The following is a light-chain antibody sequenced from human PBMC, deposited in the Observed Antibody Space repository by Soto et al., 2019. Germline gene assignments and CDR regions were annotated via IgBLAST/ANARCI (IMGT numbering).Light chain of an antibody. V-gene: IGKV3-20*01. CDR1: QTVSSTS. CDR3: QQYGSSPIT. Sequence: EIVLTQSPGTLSLSPGERATLSCRASQTVSSTSLAWYQQRPGQAPRLLIFDASTRVTGIPDRFSGSGSGTDFTLTISRLEPEDFAVYYCQQYGSSPITFGQGTRLEIK. J-gene: IGKJ5*01. CDR2: DAS.